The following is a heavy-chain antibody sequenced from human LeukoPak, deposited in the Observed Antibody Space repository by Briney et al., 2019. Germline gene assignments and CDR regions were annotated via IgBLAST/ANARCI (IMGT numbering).Heavy chain of an antibody. CDR2: IRQDGSGK. CDR1: GFTFSTYW. V-gene: IGHV3-7*04. Sequence: GGSLRLSCAASGFTFSTYWMSWVRQAPGKGLEWVANIRQDGSGKYYVDSVKGRFTISRDNAKNSLYLEMDSLRAEDTAVYYCVRMYTNDWLLWYWGQGTLVTVSS. D-gene: IGHD3-9*01. J-gene: IGHJ4*02. CDR3: VRMYTNDWLLWY.